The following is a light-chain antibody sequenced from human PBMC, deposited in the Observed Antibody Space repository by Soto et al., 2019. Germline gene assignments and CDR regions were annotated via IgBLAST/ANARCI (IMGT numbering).Light chain of an antibody. V-gene: IGLV2-14*01. CDR1: SSDVGGYNY. CDR3: SSYTSSSIPV. J-gene: IGLJ1*01. CDR2: DVS. Sequence: QSALTQPASVSGSPGQSITISCTGTSSDVGGYNYVSWYQQHPGKAPKLMIYDVSNRPSGVSNRFSGSKSCNTASLTISGLQAEDEADYYCSSYTSSSIPVFGTGTKLTVL.